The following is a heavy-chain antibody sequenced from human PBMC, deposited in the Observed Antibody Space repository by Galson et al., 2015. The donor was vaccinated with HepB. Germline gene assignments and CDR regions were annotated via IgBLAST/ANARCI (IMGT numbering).Heavy chain of an antibody. Sequence: SLRLSCAASGFTFSSYGMHWVRQAPGKGLEWVAVISYDGSNKYYADSVKGRLTISRDNSKNTLYLQMNSLRAEDTAVYYCAKDPAAMNVLMVYASYYYYGMDVWGQGTTVTVSS. D-gene: IGHD2-8*01. CDR2: ISYDGSNK. CDR3: AKDPAAMNVLMVYASYYYYGMDV. CDR1: GFTFSSYG. V-gene: IGHV3-30*18. J-gene: IGHJ6*02.